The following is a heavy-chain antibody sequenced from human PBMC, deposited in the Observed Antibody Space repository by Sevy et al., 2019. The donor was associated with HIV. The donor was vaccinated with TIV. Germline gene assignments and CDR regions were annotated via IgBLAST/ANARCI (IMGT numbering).Heavy chain of an antibody. CDR1: TFTFSDYY. D-gene: IGHD3-3*01. Sequence: GGSLRLSCVVSTFTFSDYYMTWIRQAPGKGLEWISHISSGGTITSHADSVKGRFTISRDNAENSLYLQMNSLRAEDTGVYYCARGKGRFLEWLLSPDGMDVWGQGTTVTVSS. CDR2: ISSGGTIT. V-gene: IGHV3-11*04. J-gene: IGHJ6*02. CDR3: ARGKGRFLEWLLSPDGMDV.